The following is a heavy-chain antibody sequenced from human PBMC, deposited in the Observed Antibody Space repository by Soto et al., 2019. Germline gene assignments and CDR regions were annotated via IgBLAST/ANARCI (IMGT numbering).Heavy chain of an antibody. V-gene: IGHV1-69*12. CDR2: IIPIFGTA. Sequence: QVQLVQSGAEVKKPGSSVKVSCKASGGTFSSYAISWVRQAPGQGLEWMGGIIPIFGTANYAQKFQGRVTMXXDXSXXTAYMELSSLRSEDTAVYYCASTIAAAGSEGYFDYWGQGTLVTVSS. J-gene: IGHJ4*02. D-gene: IGHD6-13*01. CDR1: GGTFSSYA. CDR3: ASTIAAAGSEGYFDY.